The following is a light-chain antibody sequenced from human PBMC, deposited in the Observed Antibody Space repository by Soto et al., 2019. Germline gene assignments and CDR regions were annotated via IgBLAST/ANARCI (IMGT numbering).Light chain of an antibody. J-gene: IGKJ1*01. CDR2: GAS. Sequence: EIVGTQSPATRSVSPGERATLSCRASQSMNVNFAWYQQKPGQAPRLLIYGASTRATGIPTRISGSGSGTECTLTISSLQSEDFAVYYCQQYNNWPRTFGQGTKVEIK. V-gene: IGKV3-15*01. CDR3: QQYNNWPRT. CDR1: QSMNVN.